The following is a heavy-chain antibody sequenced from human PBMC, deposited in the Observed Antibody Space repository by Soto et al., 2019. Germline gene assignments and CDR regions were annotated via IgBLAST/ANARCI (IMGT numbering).Heavy chain of an antibody. V-gene: IGHV4-4*02. CDR1: SGSISSNYW. D-gene: IGHD6-13*01. Sequence: SETLSLTCVVSSGSISSNYWWTWVRQPPGEGLEWIGEIYHIGSTNYNPSLKSRVTISVDKSKNQFSLNLNSVTAADTAVYYCARGGFIGAAQQLYYMDVWGKGTTVTVSS. CDR3: ARGGFIGAAQQLYYMDV. J-gene: IGHJ6*03. CDR2: IYHIGST.